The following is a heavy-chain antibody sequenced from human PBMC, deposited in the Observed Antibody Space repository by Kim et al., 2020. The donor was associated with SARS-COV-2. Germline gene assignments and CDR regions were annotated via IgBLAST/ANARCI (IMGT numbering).Heavy chain of an antibody. CDR3: ARGDSSSRWYYFDS. CDR2: ISYSGIT. V-gene: IGHV4-30-4*01. Sequence: SETLSLTCTVSGDSIASGEHSWSWIRQPPGKGLEWIANISYSGITQYNPSLKRRLSISVDTPNDQFSLRLASVTAADTAMYFCARGDSSSRWYYFDSWGPGIFVTVSS. D-gene: IGHD2-15*01. CDR1: GDSIASGEHS. J-gene: IGHJ4*02.